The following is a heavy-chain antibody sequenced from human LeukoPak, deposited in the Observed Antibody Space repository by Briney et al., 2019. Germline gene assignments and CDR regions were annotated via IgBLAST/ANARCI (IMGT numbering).Heavy chain of an antibody. V-gene: IGHV4-59*12. J-gene: IGHJ4*02. CDR3: AREGIVRTYDQ. CDR2: IYYSGIT. D-gene: IGHD2/OR15-2a*01. CDR1: GDSISSYY. Sequence: SETLSLTCTVSGDSISSYYWYWFRQPPGKELEWIACIYYSGITHYNPSLKGRVTISLDTSKNQFSLRLSSVTAADTAVYYCAREGIVRTYDQWGQGTLVTVSS.